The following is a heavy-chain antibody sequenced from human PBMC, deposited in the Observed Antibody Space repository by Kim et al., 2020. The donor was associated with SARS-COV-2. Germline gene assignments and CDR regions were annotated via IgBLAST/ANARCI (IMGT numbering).Heavy chain of an antibody. D-gene: IGHD6-19*01. V-gene: IGHV1-18*01. J-gene: IGHJ4*02. Sequence: YAQKLQGRVTMTTDTSTSPAYMELRSLRSDDTAVYYCARARVAGTGYFDYWGQGTLVTVSS. CDR3: ARARVAGTGYFDY.